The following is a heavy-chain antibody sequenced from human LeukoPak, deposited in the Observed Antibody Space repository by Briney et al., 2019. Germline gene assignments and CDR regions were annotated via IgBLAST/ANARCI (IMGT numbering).Heavy chain of an antibody. CDR3: AREASSGWHIDY. J-gene: IGHJ4*02. CDR1: GGSITSYY. V-gene: IGHV4-59*01. CDR2: IYYSGTT. Sequence: SETLSLTCTVSGGSITSYYWGWIRQPPGKGLKWIGYIYYSGTTNYNPSLKSRVTISVDTSKNQFSLKLSSVTAADTAVYYCAREASSGWHIDYWGQGTLVTVSS. D-gene: IGHD6-19*01.